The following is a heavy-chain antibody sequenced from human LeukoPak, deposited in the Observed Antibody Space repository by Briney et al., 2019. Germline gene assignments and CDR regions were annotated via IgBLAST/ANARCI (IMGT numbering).Heavy chain of an antibody. Sequence: SETVSLMCAVYGGPYSGYHWLGLREPPGKAVEWVGEINHSASTNYNPSLKSRVTISVAKNQFSLKLSSVTAADTAVYYCARVRSSGWYPFWFDPWGQGTLVTVSS. CDR3: ARVRSSGWYPFWFDP. J-gene: IGHJ5*02. V-gene: IGHV4-34*01. CDR2: INHSAST. CDR1: GGPYSGYH. D-gene: IGHD6-19*01.